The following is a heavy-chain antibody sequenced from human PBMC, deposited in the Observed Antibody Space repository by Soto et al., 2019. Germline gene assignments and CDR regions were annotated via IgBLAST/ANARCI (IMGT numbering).Heavy chain of an antibody. D-gene: IGHD3-16*01. CDR3: ATDPSSGMITFGGCQD. CDR2: ISYDGSNK. V-gene: IGHV3-30*03. Sequence: QVQLVESGGGVVQPGRSLRLSCAASGFTFSSYGMHWVRQAPGKGLEWVAVISYDGSNKYYADSVKGRFTISRDNSKNTFYLQVNSLRAEDTAVYYCATDPSSGMITFGGCQDWGQGTLVTVSS. J-gene: IGHJ4*02. CDR1: GFTFSSYG.